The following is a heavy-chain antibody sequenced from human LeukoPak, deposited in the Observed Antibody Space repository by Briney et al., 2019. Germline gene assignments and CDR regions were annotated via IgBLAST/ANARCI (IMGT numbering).Heavy chain of an antibody. CDR2: ISSASNTI. Sequence: GESLRLSCAASGFTFSSYSMNWVRQAPGKGLEWVSYISSASNTIYYADSVKGRFTISRDNAKNSLYLQMNSLRAEDTAVYYCARSRAGLSHRKGVSDYWGQGTLVTVSS. J-gene: IGHJ4*02. CDR3: ARSRAGLSHRKGVSDY. V-gene: IGHV3-48*04. D-gene: IGHD2-8*01. CDR1: GFTFSSYS.